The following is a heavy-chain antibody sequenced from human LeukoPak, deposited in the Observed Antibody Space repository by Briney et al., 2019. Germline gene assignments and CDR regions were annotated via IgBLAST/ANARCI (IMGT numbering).Heavy chain of an antibody. CDR2: ISGSGGST. CDR3: AKLSGYDILTGLSFHFDY. Sequence: GGSLRLSCAASGFTFSSYAMSWVRQAPGKGLEWVSAISGSGGSTYYADSVKGRFTISRDNSKNTLYLQMNSLRAEDTAVYYCAKLSGYDILTGLSFHFDYWGQGTLVTVSS. CDR1: GFTFSSYA. J-gene: IGHJ4*02. D-gene: IGHD3-9*01. V-gene: IGHV3-23*01.